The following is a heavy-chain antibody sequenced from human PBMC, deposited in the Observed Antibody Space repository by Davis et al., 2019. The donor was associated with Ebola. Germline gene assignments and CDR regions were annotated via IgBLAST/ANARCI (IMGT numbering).Heavy chain of an antibody. Sequence: ASVKVSCKASGYTFTGYYMHWVRQAPGRGLEWMGWINPNSGGTNYAQKLQGRVTMTTDTSRSTAYMELRSLRSDDTAVYYCAREAGATTRIYDSWGQGTLVTVSS. V-gene: IGHV1-2*02. CDR3: AREAGATTRIYDS. D-gene: IGHD1-26*01. J-gene: IGHJ5*01. CDR2: INPNSGGT. CDR1: GYTFTGYY.